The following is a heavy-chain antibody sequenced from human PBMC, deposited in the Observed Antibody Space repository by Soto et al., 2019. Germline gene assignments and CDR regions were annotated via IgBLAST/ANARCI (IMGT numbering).Heavy chain of an antibody. J-gene: IGHJ6*02. V-gene: IGHV1-69*01. D-gene: IGHD3-10*01. CDR3: VIDVGSGEWSVV. CDR1: GGTFSNYV. CDR2: IIPLFGTT. Sequence: QVQLVQSGTEVKKPGSSAKVSCKASGGTFSNYVISWVRQAPGQGLEWMGGIIPLFGTTDYAKKFQGRIAITADESTTTVYMDLSSLRFEDTAVYFCVIDVGSGEWSVVWGQGTTVIVSS.